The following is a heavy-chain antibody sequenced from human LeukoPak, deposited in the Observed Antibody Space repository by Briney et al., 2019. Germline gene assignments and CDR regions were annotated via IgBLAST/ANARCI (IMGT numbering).Heavy chain of an antibody. D-gene: IGHD3-16*01. CDR3: ARRGADTACDI. CDR1: GFTFSSYW. V-gene: IGHV3-74*01. Sequence: GGSLRLSCAASGFTFSSYWMHWVRQAPGKGLVWVSRINSDGSSTSYADSVKGRFTISRDNAKNTLYLQMNSLRAEDTAVYYCARRGADTACDIWGQGTMVTVSS. CDR2: INSDGSST. J-gene: IGHJ3*02.